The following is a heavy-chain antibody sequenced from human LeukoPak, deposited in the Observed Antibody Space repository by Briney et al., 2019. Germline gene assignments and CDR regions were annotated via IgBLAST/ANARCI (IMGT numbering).Heavy chain of an antibody. J-gene: IGHJ4*02. CDR3: ARVLAQGGSFDLYYFDS. Sequence: GASVKVSCKTSGYTSTTYGISWVRQAPGQGLEWMGWTYNTYTHYAQTLRDRLTMTTDTSTSTSYMELRSLRSDDTAVYYCARVLAQGGSFDLYYFDSWGQGSLVTVSS. CDR2: TYNTYT. V-gene: IGHV1-18*01. D-gene: IGHD3-9*01. CDR1: GYTSTTYG.